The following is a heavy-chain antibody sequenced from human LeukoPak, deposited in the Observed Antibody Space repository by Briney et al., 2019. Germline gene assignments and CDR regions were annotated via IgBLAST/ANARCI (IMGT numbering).Heavy chain of an antibody. CDR1: GGSFSGYY. V-gene: IGHV4-34*01. CDR3: ARGGGLIMVRVKFDC. Sequence: SETLSLTCAVYGGSFSGYYWSWIRNPPGKGLEWIGEINHNGCTSYNPSPKSRVTISVDTSKNQCFLKLSSVTAAGTAVYYCARGGGLIMVRVKFDCWGQGTLVTVSS. D-gene: IGHD3-10*01. J-gene: IGHJ4*02. CDR2: INHNGCT.